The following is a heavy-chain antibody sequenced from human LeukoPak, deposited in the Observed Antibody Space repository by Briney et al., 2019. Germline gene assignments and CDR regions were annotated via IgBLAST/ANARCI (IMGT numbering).Heavy chain of an antibody. CDR1: GFTFSGSN. Sequence: PGGSLRLSCAASGFTFSGSNIHWIRQASGKGLEWVGRIRTNDKNYAKTDTASLKGRFSISRGKSKKTPYLQRQSLKTKDTATYYCLNPALGWGQGTLVTVSS. CDR3: LNPALG. CDR2: IRTNDKNYAK. V-gene: IGHV3-73*01. J-gene: IGHJ4*02. D-gene: IGHD3-16*01.